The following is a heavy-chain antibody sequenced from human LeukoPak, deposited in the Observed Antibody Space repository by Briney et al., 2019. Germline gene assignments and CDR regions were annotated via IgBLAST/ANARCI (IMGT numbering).Heavy chain of an antibody. J-gene: IGHJ5*02. D-gene: IGHD2-21*01. CDR1: GFTFSSYE. Sequence: PGGSLRLSCAPSGFTFSSYEMHWVRQDPGKGLEWLSYISSSGRTIYYADFVKGRFTISRDNAKNSLYLQMNSLRVEDTAIYYCVRGSYSAWGQGTLVTVSS. CDR2: ISSSGRTI. CDR3: VRGSYSA. V-gene: IGHV3-48*03.